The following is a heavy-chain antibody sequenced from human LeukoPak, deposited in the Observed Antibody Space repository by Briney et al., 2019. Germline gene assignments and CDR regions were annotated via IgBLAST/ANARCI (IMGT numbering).Heavy chain of an antibody. CDR3: VRNPQRWLQSPGYFYY. CDR2: IIPIFGTA. Sequence: SVKVSCKASGGTLGSYAISLVRQAPGQGLEWMGGIIPIFGTANYAQKFQGRVTITADESTSTAYMELSSLRPKDTAVYYCVRNPQRWLQSPGYFYYSGQGGLVTVSS. V-gene: IGHV1-69*01. CDR1: GGTLGSYA. J-gene: IGHJ4*02. D-gene: IGHD5-24*01.